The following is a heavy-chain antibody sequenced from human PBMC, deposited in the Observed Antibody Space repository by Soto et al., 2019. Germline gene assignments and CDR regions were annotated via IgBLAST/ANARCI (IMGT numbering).Heavy chain of an antibody. Sequence: QVQLVESGGGVVQPGRSLRLSCAASGFTFRSYAMHWVRQAPGKGLERVAVISYDGSNQFYRDYVKGRFTISRDNSKNTLYLQINSLRYEDTAVYYCARGDREDIAVVVGVRPGEYGVDVWGQGTTVTVSS. J-gene: IGHJ6*02. CDR1: GFTFRSYA. CDR2: ISYDGSNQ. D-gene: IGHD2-15*01. CDR3: ARGDREDIAVVVGVRPGEYGVDV. V-gene: IGHV3-30-3*01.